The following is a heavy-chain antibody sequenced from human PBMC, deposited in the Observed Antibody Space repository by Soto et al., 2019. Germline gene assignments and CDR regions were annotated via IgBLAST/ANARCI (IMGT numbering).Heavy chain of an antibody. CDR1: GYTFTRYA. CDR3: ARDIQGGSSSWLYYYYYGMDV. CDR2: INAGNGNT. D-gene: IGHD6-13*01. V-gene: IGHV1-3*01. Sequence: ASVKVSCKASGYTFTRYAMHWVRQAPGQRLEWMGWINAGNGNTKYSQKFQGRVTISRDTSASTAYMELSSLRSEDTAVYYCARDIQGGSSSWLYYYYYGMDVWGQGTTVTVS. J-gene: IGHJ6*02.